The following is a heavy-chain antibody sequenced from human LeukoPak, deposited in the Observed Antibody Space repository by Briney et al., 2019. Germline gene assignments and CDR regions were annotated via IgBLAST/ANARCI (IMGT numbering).Heavy chain of an antibody. CDR3: ARLPRGTYDLT. CDR2: VSYGGST. Sequence: SVTLSLTCTVSGDSISNYYWNWVRQAPGKGLEWIGFVSYGGSTIYSPSLKSRVVISVDTSRNQFSLRLTSVTAADTAVYYCARLPRGTYDLTWGQGTLVTVFS. D-gene: IGHD1-26*01. J-gene: IGHJ5*02. CDR1: GDSISNYY. V-gene: IGHV4-59*01.